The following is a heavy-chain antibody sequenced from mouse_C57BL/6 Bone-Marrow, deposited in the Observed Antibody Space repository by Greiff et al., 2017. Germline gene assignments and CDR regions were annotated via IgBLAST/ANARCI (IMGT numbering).Heavy chain of an antibody. D-gene: IGHD1-1*01. Sequence: VQLVESGAELARPGASVKLSCKASGYTFTSYGISWVKQRTGQGLEWIGEIYPRSGNTYYNEKFKGKATLTADKSSSTAYMELRSLTSEDSAVYVCARPLRRYAMGYWGQGTSVTVSS. CDR1: GYTFTSYG. V-gene: IGHV1-81*01. CDR2: IYPRSGNT. CDR3: ARPLRRYAMGY. J-gene: IGHJ4*01.